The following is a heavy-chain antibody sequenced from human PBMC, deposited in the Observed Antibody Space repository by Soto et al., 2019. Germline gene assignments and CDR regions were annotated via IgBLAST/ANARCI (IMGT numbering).Heavy chain of an antibody. CDR3: ARGGSDYFDY. D-gene: IGHD1-26*01. V-gene: IGHV3-72*01. J-gene: IGHJ4*02. CDR1: GFTFSHQY. CDR2: SRNKASGYTT. Sequence: EVQLVESGGGLVQPGGSLRLSCAASGFTFSHQYMDWVRQAPGKGLEWVARSRNKASGYTTEYAASVKGRFTISRDDSRALLYLQMNNLKPEVRGVYYGARGGSDYFDYWGQGTLVTVSS.